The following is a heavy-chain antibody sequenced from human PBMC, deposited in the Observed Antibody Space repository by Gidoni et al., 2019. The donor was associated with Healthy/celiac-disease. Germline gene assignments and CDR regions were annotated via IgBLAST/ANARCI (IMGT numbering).Heavy chain of an antibody. V-gene: IGHV3-33*01. CDR1: GVPFSSYG. CDR2: IWYDGSNK. CDR3: ARGVLRYFDWLFDH. J-gene: IGHJ4*02. Sequence: QVQLVESGGGVVQPGRSLRMYCAASGVPFSSYGMHWVRQAPGKGLELLAVIWYDGSNKYYADSVKGRFTISRDNSKNTLYLQMNSLRAEDTAVYYCARGVLRYFDWLFDHWGQGTLVTVSS. D-gene: IGHD3-9*01.